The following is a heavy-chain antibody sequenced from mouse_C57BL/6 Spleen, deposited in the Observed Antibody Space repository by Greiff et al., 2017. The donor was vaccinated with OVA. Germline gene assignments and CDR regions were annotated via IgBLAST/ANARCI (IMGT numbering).Heavy chain of an antibody. D-gene: IGHD1-1*01. CDR1: GYTFTSYW. CDR3: SRSTTVPWDFDV. Sequence: QVQLQQPGAELVMPGASVKLSCKASGYTFTSYWMHWVKQRPGQGLEWIGEIDPSDSYTNYNQKFKGKSTLTVDKSSSTAYMQLSSLTSEDSAVYYCSRSTTVPWDFDVWGTGTTVTVSS. V-gene: IGHV1-69*01. CDR2: IDPSDSYT. J-gene: IGHJ1*03.